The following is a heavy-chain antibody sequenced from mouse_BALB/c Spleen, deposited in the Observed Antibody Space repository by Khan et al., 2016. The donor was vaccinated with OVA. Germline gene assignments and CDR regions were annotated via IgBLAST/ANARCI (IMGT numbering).Heavy chain of an antibody. CDR2: ISYSGST. CDR1: GYSITSDYA. J-gene: IGHJ3*01. Sequence: VQLKESGPGLVKPSQSLSLTCTVTGYSITSDYAWNWIRQFPGNKLEWMGYISYSGSTSNNPSLKSRISITRDTSKNQFFLQLNSVTTEDTATYYCARSPPVGDLWFAYWGQGTLVTVSA. CDR3: ARSPPVGDLWFAY. V-gene: IGHV3-2*02. D-gene: IGHD3-3*01.